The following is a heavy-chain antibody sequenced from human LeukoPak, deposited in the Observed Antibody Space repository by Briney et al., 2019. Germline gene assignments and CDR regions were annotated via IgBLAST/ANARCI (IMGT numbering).Heavy chain of an antibody. Sequence: SVKVSCKASGGTFSSYAISWVRQAPGQGLEWMGRIIPILGIANYAQKFQGRVTITADKSTSTAYMELSSLRSEDTAVYYCARDLTQGYYYGSGSSTGNWFDPWGQGTLVTVSS. D-gene: IGHD3-10*01. CDR3: ARDLTQGYYYGSGSSTGNWFDP. V-gene: IGHV1-69*04. CDR2: IIPILGIA. CDR1: GGTFSSYA. J-gene: IGHJ5*02.